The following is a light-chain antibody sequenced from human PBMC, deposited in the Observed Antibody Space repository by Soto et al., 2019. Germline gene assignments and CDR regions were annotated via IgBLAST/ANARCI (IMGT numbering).Light chain of an antibody. Sequence: QSVLTQPASVSGSPGQSITISCTGTSSDVGGYNYVSWYQQHPGKAPKLMIYDVSNRPSGVSNRFSGSKSGNTASLTISGLQAEDEADYYCCSYTSTSTVLFGGGTKLTVL. CDR3: CSYTSTSTVL. J-gene: IGLJ2*01. CDR1: SSDVGGYNY. V-gene: IGLV2-14*01. CDR2: DVS.